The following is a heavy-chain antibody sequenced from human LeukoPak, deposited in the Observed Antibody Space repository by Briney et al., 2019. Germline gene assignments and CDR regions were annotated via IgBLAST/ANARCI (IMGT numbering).Heavy chain of an antibody. CDR1: GGSLSGSY. CDR3: ARAGYYYDSSGYSAIDY. J-gene: IGHJ4*02. V-gene: IGHV4-34*01. Sequence: KASETLSLTCAVYGGSLSGSYWSWIRQPPGKGLEWIGEINHSGSANYNPSLKSRVTISVDTSKNQFSLKLSSVTAADTAVYYCARAGYYYDSSGYSAIDYWGQGTLVTVSS. D-gene: IGHD3-22*01. CDR2: INHSGSA.